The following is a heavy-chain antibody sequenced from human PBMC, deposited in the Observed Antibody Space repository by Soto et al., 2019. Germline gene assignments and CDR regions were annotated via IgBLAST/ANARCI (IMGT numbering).Heavy chain of an antibody. D-gene: IGHD3-22*01. CDR2: IYYSGST. CDR3: ARRTTYYYDSSGYFAY. CDR1: GGSISSSSYY. Sequence: QLQLQESGPGLVKPSETLSLTCTVSGGSISSSSYYWGWIRQPPGKGLEWIGSIYYSGSTYYNPSLKSRVTISVDTSKNQFSLKLSSVTAADTAVYYCARRTTYYYDSSGYFAYWGQGTLVTVSS. J-gene: IGHJ4*02. V-gene: IGHV4-39*01.